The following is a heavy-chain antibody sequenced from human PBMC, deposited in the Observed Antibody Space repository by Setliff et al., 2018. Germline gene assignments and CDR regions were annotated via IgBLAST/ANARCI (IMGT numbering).Heavy chain of an antibody. V-gene: IGHV3-23*01. CDR1: GFTFSNYA. J-gene: IGHJ4*02. CDR2: IHGNGGAT. Sequence: GGSLRLSCAASGFTFSNYAMTWVRQAPGKGLGWASAIHGNGGATYYADSVKGRFTISRDNSRNMLYLQMNSLRAEDTAIYYCVKRQDSGGSHPVVDYRGQGILVTVSS. D-gene: IGHD4-17*01. CDR3: VKRQDSGGSHPVVDY.